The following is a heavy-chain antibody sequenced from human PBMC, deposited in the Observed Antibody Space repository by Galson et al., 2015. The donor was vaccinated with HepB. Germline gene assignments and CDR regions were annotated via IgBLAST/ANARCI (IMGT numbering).Heavy chain of an antibody. Sequence: SLRLSCAASGFTFSSYSMNWVRQAPGKGLEWVSSISSSSSYIYYADSVKGRFTISRDNAKNSLYLQMNSLRAEDTAVYYCARLNYDFWSGYPPYYYYYMDVWGKGTTVTVSS. J-gene: IGHJ6*03. CDR3: ARLNYDFWSGYPPYYYYYMDV. V-gene: IGHV3-21*01. CDR1: GFTFSSYS. D-gene: IGHD3-3*01. CDR2: ISSSSSYI.